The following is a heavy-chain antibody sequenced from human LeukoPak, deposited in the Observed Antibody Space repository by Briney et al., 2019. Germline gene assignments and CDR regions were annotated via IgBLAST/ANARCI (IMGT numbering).Heavy chain of an antibody. Sequence: GGSLRLSCATSGFTFSSYSMNWVRQAPGKGLEWVSYISSSSSTIYYADSVKGRFTISRDNAKNSLYLQMNSLRAEDTAVYYCARSYGSGSSYYFDYWGQGTLVTVSS. CDR2: ISSSSSTI. D-gene: IGHD3-10*01. J-gene: IGHJ4*02. CDR1: GFTFSSYS. V-gene: IGHV3-48*01. CDR3: ARSYGSGSSYYFDY.